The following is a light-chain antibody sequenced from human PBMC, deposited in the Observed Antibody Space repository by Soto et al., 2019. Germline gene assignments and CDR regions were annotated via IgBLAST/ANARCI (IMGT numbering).Light chain of an antibody. J-gene: IGKJ4*01. CDR3: QQYNDLPPLT. CDR1: QSVSSN. CDR2: GAS. Sequence: DTVMTQYPATLSVSPGERATLSCRASQSVSSNLAWYQQKPGQAPRLLIYGASTRATGIPARFSGSGSGTEFTLTISSLQSEDFAVYYCQQYNDLPPLTSGGGGKVDIK. V-gene: IGKV3-15*01.